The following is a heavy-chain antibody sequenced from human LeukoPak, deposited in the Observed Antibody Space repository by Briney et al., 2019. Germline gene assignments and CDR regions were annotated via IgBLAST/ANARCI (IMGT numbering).Heavy chain of an antibody. CDR3: ARVSRLAYTSSWYLDY. D-gene: IGHD6-13*01. CDR1: GFSFSVYT. J-gene: IGHJ4*02. V-gene: IGHV3-21*01. CDR2: IGGGGRYI. Sequence: GGSLRLSCAASGFSFSVYTMNWVRQAPGKGLEWVSSIGGGGRYIYYADSMKGRFTISRDNAKNSLFLQMNSLSAEDTALYYWARVSRLAYTSSWYLDYWGRGTCSPSPQ.